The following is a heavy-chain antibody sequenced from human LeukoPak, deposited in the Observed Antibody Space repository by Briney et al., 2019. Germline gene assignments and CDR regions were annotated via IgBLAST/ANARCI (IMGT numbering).Heavy chain of an antibody. J-gene: IGHJ4*02. D-gene: IGHD1-1*01. CDR1: GFTFSDYY. CDR3: ARKSIATASGWAQFDS. V-gene: IGHV3-53*01. Sequence: GGSLRRSCSASGFTFSDYYMSWVRQAPGKGLEWVSVICSGGTTYYAESVKGRFTIARDNSKNTLYLQMNSLRAEDSAVYYCARKSIATASGWAQFDSWGQGTLVTVSS. CDR2: ICSGGTT.